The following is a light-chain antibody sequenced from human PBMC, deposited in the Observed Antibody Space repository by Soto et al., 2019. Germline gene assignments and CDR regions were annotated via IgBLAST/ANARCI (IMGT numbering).Light chain of an antibody. J-gene: IGKJ1*01. CDR2: KAS. Sequence: DIQMTQSRSTLPGSVGVRLTITCRASQTISSWLAWYQQKQGKAPKIVIYKASTLKSGVPSRFSGSGYGTEFNLTISSLQTDDFATYYCQHYNSYSEAFGQGTKVDIK. V-gene: IGKV1-5*03. CDR3: QHYNSYSEA. CDR1: QTISSW.